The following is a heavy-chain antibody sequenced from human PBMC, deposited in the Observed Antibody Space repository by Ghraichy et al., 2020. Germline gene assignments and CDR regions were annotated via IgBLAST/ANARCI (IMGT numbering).Heavy chain of an antibody. V-gene: IGHV4-39*07. Sequence: SQTLSLTCTVSGGSINTTNNYWVWIRQPPGKGLEWIGSIYHSGSNYYNPSLKSRVTISVDTSKNQFSLKLSSITAADTAVYYCARHDSSGWYHRQLGAYYFDYWGQGALVTVSS. CDR1: GGSINTTNNY. D-gene: IGHD6-19*01. CDR3: ARHDSSGWYHRQLGAYYFDY. CDR2: IYHSGSN. J-gene: IGHJ4*02.